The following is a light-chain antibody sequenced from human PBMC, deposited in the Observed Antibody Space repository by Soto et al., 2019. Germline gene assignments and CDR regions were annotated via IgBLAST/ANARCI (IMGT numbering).Light chain of an antibody. V-gene: IGKV3-20*01. CDR1: QTVRNNY. CDR3: QQFSSYLLT. Sequence: FVLTKYTGTLSLSPGERATLSCRASQTVRNNYLAWYQQKPGQAPRLLIYDASSRATGIPDRFSGGGSGTDFTLTISRLEPEDFAVYYCQQFSSYLLTFAGGTKVDI. J-gene: IGKJ4*01. CDR2: DAS.